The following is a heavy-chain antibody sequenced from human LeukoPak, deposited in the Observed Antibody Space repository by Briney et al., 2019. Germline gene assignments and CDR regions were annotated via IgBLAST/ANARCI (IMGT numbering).Heavy chain of an antibody. CDR3: ARDYPHQRFDI. D-gene: IGHD2-2*01. CDR1: GSLW. Sequence: GASVKVSCTASGSLWIHWMRQAPGQGLEWVGYISPNSGATGLAQKFQGRVIVTRDTSISTVYMELNGLTSDDTAMYFCARDYPHQRFDIWGQGTLVTVTS. CDR2: ISPNSGAT. V-gene: IGHV1-2*02. J-gene: IGHJ4*02.